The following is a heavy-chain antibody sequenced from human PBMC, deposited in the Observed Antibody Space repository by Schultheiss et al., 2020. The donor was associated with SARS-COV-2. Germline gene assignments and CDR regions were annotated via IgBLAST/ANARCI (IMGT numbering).Heavy chain of an antibody. CDR3: ARGPTIEALVAVPLDQ. J-gene: IGHJ4*02. D-gene: IGHD2-21*01. Sequence: ASVKVSCKASGGTFSSYAISWVRQAPGQGLEWMGWISAYNGNTNYAQRVQGRLSMTTDTSTNTAYMELTSLRSDDTAVYYCARGPTIEALVAVPLDQWGQGTLVTVSS. CDR1: GGTFSSYA. V-gene: IGHV1-18*01. CDR2: ISAYNGNT.